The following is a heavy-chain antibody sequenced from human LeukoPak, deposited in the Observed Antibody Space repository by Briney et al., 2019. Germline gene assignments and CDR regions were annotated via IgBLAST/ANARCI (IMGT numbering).Heavy chain of an antibody. CDR1: GFTVSSNY. J-gene: IGHJ2*01. CDR3: ARSPDYGDPYWYFDL. D-gene: IGHD4-17*01. V-gene: IGHV3-53*01. CDR2: IYRGGST. Sequence: PGGSLRLSCAASGFTVSSNYMSWARQAPGKGLEWVSVIYRGGSTHYAGSVEGRFTISRDKSKNTVYLQLNSLRAEDTAVYYCARSPDYGDPYWYFDLWGRGTLVTVSS.